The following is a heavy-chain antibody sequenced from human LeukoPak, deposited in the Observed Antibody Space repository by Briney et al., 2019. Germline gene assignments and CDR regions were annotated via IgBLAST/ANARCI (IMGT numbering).Heavy chain of an antibody. J-gene: IGHJ4*02. CDR3: ARVRAYDFWSGYLGIIDY. V-gene: IGHV3-7*01. Sequence: GGSLRLSCAASGFTFSSYWMSWVRQAPGKGLEWVANIKQDGSEKYYVDSVKGRFTISRDNAKNSLYLQMNSLRAEDTAVYYCARVRAYDFWSGYLGIIDYWGQGTLVTVSS. CDR2: IKQDGSEK. D-gene: IGHD3-3*01. CDR1: GFTFSSYW.